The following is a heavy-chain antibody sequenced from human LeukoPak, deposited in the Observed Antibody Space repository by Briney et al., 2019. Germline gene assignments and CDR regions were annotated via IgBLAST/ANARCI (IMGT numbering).Heavy chain of an antibody. CDR1: GGSSSSGDYY. D-gene: IGHD3-22*01. V-gene: IGHV4-30-4*01. CDR3: ARPYYYDSRIDP. CDR2: MYYSGST. J-gene: IGHJ5*02. Sequence: SETLSLTGTVSGGSSSSGDYYWSWIRQPPGKGLEWIAYMYYSGSTYYNPSLKSRVTMSADTSKNQLSLKLSSVTAADTAVYYCARPYYYDSRIDPWGQGILVTVSS.